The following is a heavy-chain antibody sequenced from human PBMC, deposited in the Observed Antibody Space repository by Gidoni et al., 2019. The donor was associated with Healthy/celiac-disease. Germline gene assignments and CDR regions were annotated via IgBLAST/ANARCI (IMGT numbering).Heavy chain of an antibody. Sequence: EVQLVESGGGLVQPGGSLRLSCAASGFTFRSYWMHWVRQAPGKGLVWVSRINSDGSSTSYADSVKGRFTISRDNAKNTLYLQMNSLRAEDTAVYYCARVPASGIAAAGYWGQGTLVTVSS. J-gene: IGHJ4*02. D-gene: IGHD6-13*01. CDR2: INSDGSST. CDR1: GFTFRSYW. CDR3: ARVPASGIAAAGY. V-gene: IGHV3-74*01.